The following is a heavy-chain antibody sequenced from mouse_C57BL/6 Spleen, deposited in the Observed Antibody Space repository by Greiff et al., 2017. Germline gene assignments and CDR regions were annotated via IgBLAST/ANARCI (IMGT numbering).Heavy chain of an antibody. CDR1: GFTFSDYG. CDR3: ARGGTTVVPLFDY. D-gene: IGHD1-1*01. CDR2: ISSGSSTI. Sequence: EVKLEESGGGLVKPGGSLKLSCAASGFTFSDYGMHWVRQAPEKGLEWVAYISSGSSTIYYADTVKGRFTISRDNAKNTLFLQMTSLRSEDTAMYYCARGGTTVVPLFDYWGQGTTLTVSS. V-gene: IGHV5-17*01. J-gene: IGHJ2*01.